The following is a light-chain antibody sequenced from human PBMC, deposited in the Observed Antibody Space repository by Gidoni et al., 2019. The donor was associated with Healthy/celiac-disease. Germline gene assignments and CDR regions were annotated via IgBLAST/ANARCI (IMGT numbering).Light chain of an antibody. CDR3: QQYDNLPIT. Sequence: DIQMTQSPSSLSASAGDRVNITCQASQDISNYLNWYQQKPGKAPKLLIYDASNLETGVPSRFSGSGSGTDFTFTISSLQPEDIATYYCQQYDNLPITFGQGTRLEIK. V-gene: IGKV1-33*01. CDR1: QDISNY. J-gene: IGKJ5*01. CDR2: DAS.